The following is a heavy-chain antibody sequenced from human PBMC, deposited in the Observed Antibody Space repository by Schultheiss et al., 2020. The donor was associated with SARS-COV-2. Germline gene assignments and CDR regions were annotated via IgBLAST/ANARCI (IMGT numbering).Heavy chain of an antibody. CDR2: IVVGSGNT. J-gene: IGHJ5*02. CDR1: GHTLIYLS. D-gene: IGHD4-17*01. V-gene: IGHV1-58*02. Sequence: SVKVSCKVSGHTLIYLSMHWVRQAPGQGLEWIGWIVVGSGNTNYAQKFQERVTITRDMSTSTAYMELSSLRSEDTAVYYCAAERGDYGDYWVDPWGQGTLVTVSS. CDR3: AAERGDYGDYWVDP.